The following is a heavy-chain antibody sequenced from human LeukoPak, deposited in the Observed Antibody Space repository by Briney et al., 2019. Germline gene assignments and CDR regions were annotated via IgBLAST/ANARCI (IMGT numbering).Heavy chain of an antibody. Sequence: PGGSLRLSCAASGFTFSSYAMHWARQAPGKGLEWVAVILYDGSNKYYADSVKGRFTISRDNSKNTLYLQMNSLRAEDTAVYYCASPTLEWLFRVGIDYWGQGTLVTVSS. CDR2: ILYDGSNK. CDR1: GFTFSSYA. D-gene: IGHD3-3*01. CDR3: ASPTLEWLFRVGIDY. J-gene: IGHJ4*02. V-gene: IGHV3-30*01.